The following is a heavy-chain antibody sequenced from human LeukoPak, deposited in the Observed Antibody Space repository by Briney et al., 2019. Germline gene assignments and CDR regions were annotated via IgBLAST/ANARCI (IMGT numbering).Heavy chain of an antibody. Sequence: SETLSLTCGVNGGSFSGYYWSWIRQSPGKGLEWIGEINLRGSTSYNPSLQSRVIISVDTSKNHFSLKLTSLTAADTAVYYCARESYCSNGVCSPGNFDFWGQGTLVTVSS. D-gene: IGHD2-8*01. CDR3: ARESYCSNGVCSPGNFDF. J-gene: IGHJ4*02. V-gene: IGHV4-34*01. CDR2: INLRGST. CDR1: GGSFSGYY.